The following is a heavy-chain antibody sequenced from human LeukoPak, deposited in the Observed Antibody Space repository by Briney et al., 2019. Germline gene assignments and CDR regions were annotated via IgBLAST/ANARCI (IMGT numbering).Heavy chain of an antibody. CDR2: ISGSGGST. Sequence: PGGSLRLSCAASGFTFSIYAMSWVRQAPGKWLEWVSSISGSGGSTYYTDPVKGRFTISRDNSKNTLYLQMNSLRAEDTAVYYCAKDRPNYYESNGDYYRRNGDYWGQGTLVTVSS. D-gene: IGHD3-22*01. CDR1: GFTFSIYA. V-gene: IGHV3-23*01. J-gene: IGHJ4*02. CDR3: AKDRPNYYESNGDYYRRNGDY.